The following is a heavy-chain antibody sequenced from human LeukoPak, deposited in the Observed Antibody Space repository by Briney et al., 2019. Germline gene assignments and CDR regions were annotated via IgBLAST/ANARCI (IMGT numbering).Heavy chain of an antibody. Sequence: SVTVSFTASVGTFTMYGISWVRQAPGQGLEWMGGIIPNFGKTNYAQKFQGRVTITADESTSTAYMEVSSLRSEDTAVYCCARAYSGYDFFDYWGQGILVTVSS. J-gene: IGHJ4*02. V-gene: IGHV1-69*13. CDR2: IIPNFGKT. CDR3: ARAYSGYDFFDY. D-gene: IGHD5-12*01. CDR1: VGTFTMYG.